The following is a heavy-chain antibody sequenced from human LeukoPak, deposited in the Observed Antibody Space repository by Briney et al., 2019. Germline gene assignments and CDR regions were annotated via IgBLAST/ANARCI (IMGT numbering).Heavy chain of an antibody. CDR1: GFTFDDYA. CDR3: AKDTLEEWELLWEDY. J-gene: IGHJ4*02. Sequence: GGSLRLSCAAAGFTFDDYAMHWVRQAPGKGLEWGSGISGNSGSIGYADSVKGRFTISSGNSKTTLYLHMNSLRAEDTAVYYCAKDTLEEWELLWEDYWGQGTLVTVSS. D-gene: IGHD1-26*01. V-gene: IGHV3-9*01. CDR2: ISGNSGSI.